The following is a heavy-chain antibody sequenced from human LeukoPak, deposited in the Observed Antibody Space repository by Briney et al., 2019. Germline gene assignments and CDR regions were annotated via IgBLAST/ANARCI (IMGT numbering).Heavy chain of an antibody. D-gene: IGHD6-19*01. CDR2: ISGSGGST. V-gene: IGHV3-23*01. Sequence: GGSLRLSCAASGFTFSSYAMSWVRQAPGKGLEWVSAISGSGGSTYYADSVKGRFTISIDNSKNTLYLQMNSLRAEDTAVYYCAKGFRSGWYLDYFDYWGQGTLVTVSS. CDR3: AKGFRSGWYLDYFDY. J-gene: IGHJ4*02. CDR1: GFTFSSYA.